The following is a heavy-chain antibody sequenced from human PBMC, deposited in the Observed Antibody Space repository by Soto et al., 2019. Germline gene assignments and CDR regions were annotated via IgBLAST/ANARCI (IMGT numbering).Heavy chain of an antibody. J-gene: IGHJ6*02. CDR1: GFTFSTYG. CDR2: ISDDGSKK. V-gene: IGHV3-30*18. Sequence: QVQLVESGGGVAQPGRSLRLSCAASGFTFSTYGMHWVRQAPGKGMEWVAVISDDGSKKNYVDSVKGRFTISRDNSKNTLYLQMNSLRAEDTAVYYCAKDREGKNYYGMDVWGRGTTVTVSS. CDR3: AKDREGKNYYGMDV. D-gene: IGHD1-26*01.